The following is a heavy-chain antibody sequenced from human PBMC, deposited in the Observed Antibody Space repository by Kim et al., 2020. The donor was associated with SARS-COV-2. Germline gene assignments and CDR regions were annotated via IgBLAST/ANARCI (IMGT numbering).Heavy chain of an antibody. Sequence: SVTGRFTISRDDSKSTAYLQMNSLKTEDTAVYFCTRVPGTPLAFWDAFDIWGQGTMVTVSS. CDR3: TRVPGTPLAFWDAFDI. V-gene: IGHV3-73*01. J-gene: IGHJ3*02. D-gene: IGHD1-1*01.